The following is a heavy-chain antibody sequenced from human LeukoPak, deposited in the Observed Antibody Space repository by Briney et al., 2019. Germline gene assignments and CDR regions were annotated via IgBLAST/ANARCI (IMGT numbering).Heavy chain of an antibody. V-gene: IGHV4-34*01. J-gene: IGHJ6*03. CDR1: GGSFSGYY. D-gene: IGHD3-10*01. CDR3: ARPNYGQPYYYYMDV. Sequence: SETLSLTCAVYGGSFSGYYWSWIRQPPGKGLEWIGSIYHSGSTYYNPSLKSRVTISVDTSKNQFSLKLSSVTAADTAVYYCARPNYGQPYYYYMDVWGKGTTVTISS. CDR2: IYHSGST.